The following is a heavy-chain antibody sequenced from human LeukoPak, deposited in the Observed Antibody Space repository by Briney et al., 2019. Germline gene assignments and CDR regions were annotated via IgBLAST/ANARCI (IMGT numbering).Heavy chain of an antibody. CDR1: GFTFSDYY. CDR2: ISSSSSYT. V-gene: IGHV3-11*06. D-gene: IGHD2-2*02. J-gene: IGHJ6*04. Sequence: PGGSLRLSCAASGFTFSDYYMSWIRQAPGKGLEWVSYISSSSSYTNYADSVKGRFTISRDNAKNSLYLQMNSLRAEDTAVYYCARDLPIYYYGMGVWGKGTTVTVSS. CDR3: ARDLPIYYYGMGV.